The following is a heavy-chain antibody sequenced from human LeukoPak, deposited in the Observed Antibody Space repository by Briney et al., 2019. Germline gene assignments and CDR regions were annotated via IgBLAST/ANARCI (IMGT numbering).Heavy chain of an antibody. Sequence: PSQTLSLTRTVSGGSISSGGYYWSWIRQHPGKGLEWIGYIYYSGSTYYNPSLKSRVTISVDTSKNQFSLKLSSVTAADTAVYYCARIRGDIVATMEGPFDYWGQGTLVTVSS. CDR3: ARIRGDIVATMEGPFDY. CDR1: GGSISSGGYY. D-gene: IGHD5-12*01. J-gene: IGHJ4*02. V-gene: IGHV4-31*03. CDR2: IYYSGST.